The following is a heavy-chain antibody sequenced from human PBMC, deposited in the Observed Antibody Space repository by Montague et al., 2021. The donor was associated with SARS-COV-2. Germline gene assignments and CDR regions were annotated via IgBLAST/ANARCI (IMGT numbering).Heavy chain of an antibody. D-gene: IGHD1-26*01. CDR2: ISSSSSYI. J-gene: IGHJ6*02. CDR3: ARVGIYYYYGMDV. V-gene: IGHV3-21*01. CDR1: GFTFSSYT. Sequence: SLRLSCAASGFTFSSYTMNWVRQAPGKGLEWVSSISSSSSYISYADLXXGRFTISRDNAKNSLYLQMSSLRAEDTAVYYCARVGIYYYYGMDVWGQGTTVTVSS.